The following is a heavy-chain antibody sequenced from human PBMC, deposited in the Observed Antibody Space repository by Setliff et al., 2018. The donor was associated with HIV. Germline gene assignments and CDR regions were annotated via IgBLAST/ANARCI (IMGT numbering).Heavy chain of an antibody. CDR1: GASIGSSHYY. CDR2: IYYNGSP. D-gene: IGHD6-19*01. V-gene: IGHV4-39*02. Sequence: SETLSLTCSVSGASIGSSHYYWGWIRQPPGKGLEWVASIYYNGSPFYNPSLKSRVTISVDTSKNQFSLNLSSVTAADTAVYYCARDLTYSSGWTESWFDPWGQGTLVTVSS. CDR3: ARDLTYSSGWTESWFDP. J-gene: IGHJ5*02.